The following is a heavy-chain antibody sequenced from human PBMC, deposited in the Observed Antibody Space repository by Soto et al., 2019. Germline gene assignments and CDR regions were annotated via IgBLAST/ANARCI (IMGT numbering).Heavy chain of an antibody. CDR2: IIPMFGTA. D-gene: IGHD5-18*01. Sequence: QVQLVQSGAEVKKPESSVKVSCKAPGGTFSTYAISWVRQAPGQGLEWMGGIIPMFGTANYAQRFQDRVTXNXYESTNTVYMELSSLRSEDTAVYFCASGIQLWLRRINNGYSGWGQGTLVTVSS. V-gene: IGHV1-69*05. CDR1: GGTFSTYA. J-gene: IGHJ4*02. CDR3: ASGIQLWLRRINNGYSG.